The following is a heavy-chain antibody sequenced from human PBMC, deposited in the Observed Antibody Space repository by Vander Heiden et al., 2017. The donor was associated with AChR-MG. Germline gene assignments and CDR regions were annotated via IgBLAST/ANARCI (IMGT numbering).Heavy chain of an antibody. D-gene: IGHD1-26*01. CDR2: ISWDGGST. CDR3: AKVSLPFGGSYYYFDY. J-gene: IGHJ4*02. V-gene: IGHV3-43*01. Sequence: EVQLVESGGVVVQPGGSLRLSCAAPGFTFDAYTMHWVRQAPGKGLEWVSLISWDGGSTYYADSVKGRFTISRDNSKNSLYLQMNSLRTEDTALYYCAKVSLPFGGSYYYFDYWGQGTLVTVSS. CDR1: GFTFDAYT.